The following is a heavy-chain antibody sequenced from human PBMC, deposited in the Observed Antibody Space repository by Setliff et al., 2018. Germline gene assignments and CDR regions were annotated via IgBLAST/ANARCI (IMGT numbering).Heavy chain of an antibody. J-gene: IGHJ6*02. V-gene: IGHV4-61*02. D-gene: IGHD3-3*01. CDR1: GGSISSGDHY. CDR2: IHASGST. CDR3: ARDTEGRYNFWSGYYEDYYYYGMDV. Sequence: LSLTCTVSGGSISSGDHYWSWIRQPAGKGLEWIGRIHASGSTNYNPSLKSRVTISVDTSKNQFSLKLTSVTAADTAVYYCARDTEGRYNFWSGYYEDYYYYGMDVWGQGTTVTVSS.